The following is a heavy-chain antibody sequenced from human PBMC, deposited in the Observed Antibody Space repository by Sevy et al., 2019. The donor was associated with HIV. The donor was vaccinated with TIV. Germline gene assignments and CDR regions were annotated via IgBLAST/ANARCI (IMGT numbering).Heavy chain of an antibody. V-gene: IGHV3-23*01. J-gene: IGHJ5*02. CDR3: ARVADSVSTLNWFDP. Sequence: GGSLRLSCAAPGFTFKNYAMVWVRRAPGKGLEWVSGINNRGGTTYYADSVKGRFTISRDNSKNTLYLQMNSLRAEDTAIYYCARVADSVSTLNWFDPWGQGTLVTVSS. CDR1: GFTFKNYA. CDR2: INNRGGTT. D-gene: IGHD4-17*01.